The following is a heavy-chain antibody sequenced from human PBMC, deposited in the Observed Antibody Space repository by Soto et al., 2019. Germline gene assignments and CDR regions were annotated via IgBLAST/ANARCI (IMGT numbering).Heavy chain of an antibody. Sequence: QPGGSRSLSWVPSEFTFSTSAMSWVRHVPGRGREWAAGIRSSGGHTNYADSVKGRFTISRDNSKDTLYLQMNSLRAEDTALYYCAKVQEFCGFNCYIVDYWGQGTLVTVSS. CDR3: AKVQEFCGFNCYIVDY. J-gene: IGHJ4*02. CDR2: IRSSGGHT. CDR1: EFTFSTSA. D-gene: IGHD2-21*02. V-gene: IGHV3-23*01.